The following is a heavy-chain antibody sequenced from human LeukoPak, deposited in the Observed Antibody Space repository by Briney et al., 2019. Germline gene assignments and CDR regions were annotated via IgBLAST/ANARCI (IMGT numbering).Heavy chain of an antibody. CDR1: GGSISSYY. CDR3: ARERQLVRGVSNFDY. D-gene: IGHD3-10*01. CDR2: IYTSGST. V-gene: IGHV4-4*07. Sequence: SETLSLTCTVSGGSISSYYWSWIRQPAGKGLEWIGRIYTSGSTNYNPSLKSRVTMSVDTSKNQFSLKLSSVTAADTAVYYCARERQLVRGVSNFDYWGQGTLVTVSS. J-gene: IGHJ4*02.